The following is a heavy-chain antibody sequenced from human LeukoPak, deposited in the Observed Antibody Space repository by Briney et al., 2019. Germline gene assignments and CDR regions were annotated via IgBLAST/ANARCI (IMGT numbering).Heavy chain of an antibody. D-gene: IGHD6-13*01. Sequence: PSETLSLTCTVSGGSISSGSYYWSWIRQPAGKGLEWIGRIYTSGSTNYNPSLKSRVTISVDTSKNQFSLKLSSVTAADTAVYYCARGGESSSWYYRAFDIWGQGTMVTVSS. CDR3: ARGGESSSWYYRAFDI. CDR1: GGSISSGSYY. J-gene: IGHJ3*02. V-gene: IGHV4-61*02. CDR2: IYTSGST.